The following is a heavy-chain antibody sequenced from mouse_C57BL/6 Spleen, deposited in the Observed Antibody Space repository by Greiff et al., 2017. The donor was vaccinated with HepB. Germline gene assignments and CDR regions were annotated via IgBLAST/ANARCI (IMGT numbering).Heavy chain of an antibody. D-gene: IGHD2-2*01. CDR1: GFTFSDYG. CDR2: ISSGSSTI. V-gene: IGHV5-17*01. J-gene: IGHJ3*01. Sequence: EVKLMESGGGLVKPGGSLKLSCAASGFTFSDYGMHWVRQAPEKGLEWVAYISSGSSTIYYADTVKGRFTISRDNAKNTLFLQMTSLRSEDTAMYYWPRVAYGYGGSFAYWGQGTLVTVSA. CDR3: PRVAYGYGGSFAY.